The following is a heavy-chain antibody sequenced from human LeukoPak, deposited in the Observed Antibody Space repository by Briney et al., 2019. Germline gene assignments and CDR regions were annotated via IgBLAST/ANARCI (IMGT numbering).Heavy chain of an antibody. D-gene: IGHD4-11*01. J-gene: IGHJ6*02. V-gene: IGHV3-23*01. CDR3: AKDPDMTTYYYGMDV. CDR2: ITGSDGRA. CDR1: GFTFSNYA. Sequence: GGSLRLSCTASGFTFSNYAMAWVRQAPGEGLEWVSSITGSDGRAYYADAVKGRLTISRDNSKNTLFLQINSLRAEDTAVYYCAKDPDMTTYYYGMDVWGQGTTVTVSS.